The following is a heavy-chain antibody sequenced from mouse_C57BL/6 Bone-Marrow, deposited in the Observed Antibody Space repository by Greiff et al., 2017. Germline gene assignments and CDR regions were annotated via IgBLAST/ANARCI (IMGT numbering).Heavy chain of an antibody. Sequence: LQPGAELVMPGASVKLSCKASGYTFTSYWMHWVKQRPGQGLEWIGEIDPSDSYTNYKQKFKCKSTLTVDKSSSTAYMQLSSLTSEDSAVYYCATEFYYYGSSYWYFDVWGTGTTVTDSS. J-gene: IGHJ1*03. CDR1: GYTFTSYW. CDR2: IDPSDSYT. D-gene: IGHD1-1*01. CDR3: ATEFYYYGSSYWYFDV. V-gene: IGHV1-69*01.